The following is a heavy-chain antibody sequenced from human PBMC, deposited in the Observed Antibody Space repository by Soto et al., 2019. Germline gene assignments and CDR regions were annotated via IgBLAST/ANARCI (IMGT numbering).Heavy chain of an antibody. Sequence: GESLKISCKGSGYSFTSYWIGWVRQMPGKGLEWMGIIYPGDSDTRYSPSFQGQVTISADKSISTAYLQWSSLKASDTAMYYCARHSCSSTSCLTLNYYYYMDVWGKGTTVTVS. J-gene: IGHJ6*03. CDR3: ARHSCSSTSCLTLNYYYYMDV. CDR2: IYPGDSDT. CDR1: GYSFTSYW. V-gene: IGHV5-51*01. D-gene: IGHD2-2*01.